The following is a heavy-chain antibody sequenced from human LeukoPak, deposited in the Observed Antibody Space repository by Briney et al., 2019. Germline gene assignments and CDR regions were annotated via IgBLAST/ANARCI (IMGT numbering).Heavy chain of an antibody. CDR1: GFSLSTSGVG. V-gene: IGHV2-5*01. CDR3: ARRRLLSYGGNSGFDY. CDR2: IYWNDDK. Sequence: ESGPTLVKPTQTLTLTCTFSGFSLSTSGVGVGWIRQPPGKALEWLALIYWNDDKHYSPSLKSRLTITKDTSKNQVVLTMTNMDPVDTATYFCARRRLLSYGGNSGFDYWGQGTLVTVSS. J-gene: IGHJ4*02. D-gene: IGHD4-23*01.